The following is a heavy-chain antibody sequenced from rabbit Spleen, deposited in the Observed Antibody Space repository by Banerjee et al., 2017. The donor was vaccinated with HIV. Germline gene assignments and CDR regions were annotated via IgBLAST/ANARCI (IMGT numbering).Heavy chain of an antibody. Sequence: EQLEESGGGLVTPEGSLTLTCKASGVSLNDNDVLCWVRQAPGKGLEWIACINIVTGKSDHASWAKGRRCMSRTASTTGTLQMTRPTAADTATYCCARDVVAVIGWNFNLWGPGTRGTV. CDR1: GVSLNDNDV. CDR2: INIVTGKS. D-gene: IGHD4-1*01. CDR3: ARDVVAVIGWNFNL. V-gene: IGHV1S45*01. J-gene: IGHJ4*01.